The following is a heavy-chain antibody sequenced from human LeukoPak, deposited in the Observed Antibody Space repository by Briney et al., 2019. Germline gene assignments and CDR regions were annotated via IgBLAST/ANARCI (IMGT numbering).Heavy chain of an antibody. CDR3: ARDKSRVSDY. J-gene: IGHJ4*02. Sequence: SQTLSLTCAISGDSFSSNSVAWDWVRQSPSRGLEWLGRTYYRSQWYNDYGVSVKSQITINPDTSKNQFSLQVNSVTPEDTAVYYCARDKSRVSDYWGQGALVTVSS. CDR2: TYYRSQWYN. CDR1: GDSFSSNSVA. D-gene: IGHD6-13*01. V-gene: IGHV6-1*01.